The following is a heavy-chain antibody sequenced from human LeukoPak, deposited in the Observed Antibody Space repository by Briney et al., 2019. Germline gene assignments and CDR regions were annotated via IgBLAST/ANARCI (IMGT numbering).Heavy chain of an antibody. V-gene: IGHV3-30*04. J-gene: IGHJ4*02. CDR2: ISYDGSNK. Sequence: PGGSLRLSCAASGFTFSSYAMHWVRQAPGKGLEWVAVISYDGSNKYYADSVKGRFTISRDNSKNTLHLQMNSLRAEDTAVYYCARQEGPNYYGSGSYHGFDYWGQGTLVTVSS. D-gene: IGHD3-10*01. CDR3: ARQEGPNYYGSGSYHGFDY. CDR1: GFTFSSYA.